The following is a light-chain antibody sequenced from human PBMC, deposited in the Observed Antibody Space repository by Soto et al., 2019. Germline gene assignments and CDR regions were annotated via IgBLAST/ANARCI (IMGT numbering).Light chain of an antibody. Sequence: DIQMTQFPSTLSASVADRVTIACRASQAISGYLAWYQRKPGKAPKLLIYDAANLQTGVSSRFSGSGSGTEFTLTINSLQPDDFATYYCQQYSSYPLTFGGGTKVDIK. CDR2: DAA. J-gene: IGKJ4*01. V-gene: IGKV1-5*01. CDR3: QQYSSYPLT. CDR1: QAISGY.